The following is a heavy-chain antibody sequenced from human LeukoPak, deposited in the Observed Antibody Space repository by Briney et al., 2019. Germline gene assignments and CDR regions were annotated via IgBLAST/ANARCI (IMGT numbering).Heavy chain of an antibody. V-gene: IGHV1-8*01. Sequence: ASVKVSCKASGYTFTSYDINWVRQATGQGLEWMGWMNPNSGNTGYAQKFQGRVTMTRNTSISTAYMELSNLRSEDTAVYYCAREGTGDQDYYYYGMDVWGQGTTVTVSS. CDR3: AREGTGDQDYYYYGMDV. D-gene: IGHD7-27*01. CDR1: GYTFTSYD. CDR2: MNPNSGNT. J-gene: IGHJ6*02.